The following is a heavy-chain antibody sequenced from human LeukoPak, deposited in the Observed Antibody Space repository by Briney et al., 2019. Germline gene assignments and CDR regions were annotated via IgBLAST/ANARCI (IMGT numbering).Heavy chain of an antibody. D-gene: IGHD6-13*01. Sequence: GGSLRLSCAASGFTFSSYAMHWVRQAPGKGLEYVSAISSYGGSTYYANSVKGRFTISRDNSKNTLYLQMGSLRAEDMAVYYCARDIAAAGTDDAFDIWGQGTMVTVSS. CDR1: GFTFSSYA. V-gene: IGHV3-64*01. CDR3: ARDIAAAGTDDAFDI. J-gene: IGHJ3*02. CDR2: ISSYGGST.